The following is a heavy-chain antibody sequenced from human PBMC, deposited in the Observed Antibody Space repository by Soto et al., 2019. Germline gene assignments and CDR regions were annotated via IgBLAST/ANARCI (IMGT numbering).Heavy chain of an antibody. V-gene: IGHV3-23*01. CDR1: GFTFSTSW. CDR3: ARGSTDSYPGSRIFDF. Sequence: PGGSLRLSCAASGFTFSTSWMTWVRQAPGEGLEWVSSITDSGGDAKYADSVRGRFTISRDNSKNTLYLQMSSLRAEDSAVFYCARGSTDSYPGSRIFDFWGRGTLVTVSS. J-gene: IGHJ4*02. D-gene: IGHD3-10*01. CDR2: ITDSGGDA.